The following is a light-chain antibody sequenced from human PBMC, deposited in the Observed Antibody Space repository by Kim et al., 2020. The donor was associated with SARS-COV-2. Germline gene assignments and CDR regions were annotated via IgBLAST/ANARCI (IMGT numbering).Light chain of an antibody. CDR2: RND. V-gene: IGLV1-47*01. CDR3: AARDDTLSGFL. Sequence: GQGVIISVSVSISNIGSHSVAWYQQFPGPAPKLRFYRNDLWPSGVPDRFSGSKSGTSASLAISGLRSADEADYYCAARDDTLSGFLFGGGTKVTVL. J-gene: IGLJ1*01. CDR1: ISNIGSHS.